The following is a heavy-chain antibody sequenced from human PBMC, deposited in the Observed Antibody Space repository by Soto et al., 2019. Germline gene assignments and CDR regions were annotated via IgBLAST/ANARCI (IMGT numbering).Heavy chain of an antibody. Sequence: GSGPTLVNPTQTLTLTCTFSGFSLSTSGMCVSWIRQPPGKALEWLALIDWDDDKYYSTSLKTRLTISKDTSKNLVVLTMTNMDPVDTATYYFARIIGSSGYYAPPYYYGMDVWGQGTTVTVSS. CDR3: ARIIGSSGYYAPPYYYGMDV. V-gene: IGHV2-70*01. J-gene: IGHJ6*02. CDR1: GFSLSTSGMC. D-gene: IGHD3-22*01. CDR2: IDWDDDK.